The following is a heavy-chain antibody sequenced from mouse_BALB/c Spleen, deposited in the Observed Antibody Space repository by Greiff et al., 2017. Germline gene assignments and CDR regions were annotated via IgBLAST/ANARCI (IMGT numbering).Heavy chain of an antibody. Sequence: DVKLVESGGGLVKPGGSLKLSCAASGFAFSSYDMSWVRQTPEKRLEWVAYISSGGGSTYYPDTVKGRFTISRDNAKNTLYLQMSSLKSEDTAMYYCASGGLRRWYFDVWGAGTTVTVSS. CDR3: ASGGLRRWYFDV. J-gene: IGHJ1*01. D-gene: IGHD2-4*01. V-gene: IGHV5-12-1*01. CDR1: GFAFSSYD. CDR2: ISSGGGST.